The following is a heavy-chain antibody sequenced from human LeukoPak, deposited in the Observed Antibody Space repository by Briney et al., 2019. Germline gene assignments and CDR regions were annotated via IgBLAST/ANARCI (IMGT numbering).Heavy chain of an antibody. CDR1: GVSISSSSYS. Sequence: SETLSLTCTVSGVSISSSSYSWSWIRQPPGKGLEWIGYIYHSGSTYYNPSLKSRVTISVDRSKNQFSLKLSSVTAADTAVYYCAGGIQLRRNDYWGQGTLVTVSS. CDR3: AGGIQLRRNDY. D-gene: IGHD5-18*01. J-gene: IGHJ4*02. CDR2: IYHSGST. V-gene: IGHV4-30-2*01.